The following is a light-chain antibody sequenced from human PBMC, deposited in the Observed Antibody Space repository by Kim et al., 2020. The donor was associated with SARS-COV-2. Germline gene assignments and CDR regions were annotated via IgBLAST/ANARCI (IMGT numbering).Light chain of an antibody. CDR1: QSISSW. J-gene: IGKJ4*01. Sequence: DIQMSQSPSTLSASVGDRVTITCRASQSISSWLAWYQQKPGKAPKLLIYKASSLESGVPSRFSGSGSGTEFTLTISSLQPDDFATYYCQQYNSYLLTFGGGTKVDIK. CDR2: KAS. V-gene: IGKV1-5*03. CDR3: QQYNSYLLT.